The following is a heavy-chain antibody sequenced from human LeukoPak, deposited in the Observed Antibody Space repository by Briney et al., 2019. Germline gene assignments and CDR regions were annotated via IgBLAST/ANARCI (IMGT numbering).Heavy chain of an antibody. CDR3: ARDDYGGNYY. CDR1: GGSISSYY. CDR2: IYYSGST. D-gene: IGHD4-23*01. J-gene: IGHJ4*02. V-gene: IGHV4-59*01. Sequence: PSETLSLTCTVSGGSISSYYWSWIRQPPGKGLEWIGYIYYSGSTNYNPSLKSRVTISVDTSKNQFSLKLSSVTAADTAVYYCARDDYGGNYYWGQGTLVTVSS.